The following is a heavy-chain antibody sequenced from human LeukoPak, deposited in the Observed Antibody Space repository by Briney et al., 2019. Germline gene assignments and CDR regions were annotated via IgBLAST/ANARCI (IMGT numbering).Heavy chain of an antibody. CDR2: IKSKTDGETT. J-gene: IGHJ4*02. D-gene: IGHD6-19*01. CDR3: TTIDSSGWYYFDY. V-gene: IGHV3-15*01. Sequence: GGSLRLSCAASGFTFSNAWMSWVRQAPGKGLEWVGRIKSKTDGETTDYAAPVKGRFTISRDDSKNTLYLQMNSLKTEDTAVYYCTTIDSSGWYYFDYWGQGTMVTVSS. CDR1: GFTFSNAW.